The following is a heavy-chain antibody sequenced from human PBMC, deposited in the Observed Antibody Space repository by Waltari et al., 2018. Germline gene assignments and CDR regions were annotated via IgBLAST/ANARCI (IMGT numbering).Heavy chain of an antibody. Sequence: QVQLQESGPGLVKPSQTLSLTCIVSGGSISSGGSYWSWIRQAAGKGLEWIGRVFTSGLTNYNPSLKSRVTVSLDTSKNHFSLNLSSVTAADTAVYYCAREWDHYDNSGKGAFEIWGQGTLVTVSS. V-gene: IGHV4-61*02. CDR3: AREWDHYDNSGKGAFEI. J-gene: IGHJ3*02. D-gene: IGHD3-22*01. CDR1: GGSISSGGSY. CDR2: VFTSGLT.